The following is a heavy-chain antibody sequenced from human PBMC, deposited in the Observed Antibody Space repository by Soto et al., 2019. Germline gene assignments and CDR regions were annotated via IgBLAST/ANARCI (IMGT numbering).Heavy chain of an antibody. V-gene: IGHV4-34*01. CDR2: INHSGST. CDR3: ARGRSSGWFRDDY. D-gene: IGHD6-19*01. J-gene: IGHJ4*02. CDR1: GGSFSGYY. Sequence: SETLSLTCAVYGGSFSGYYWSWIRQPPGKGLEWIGEINHSGSTNYNPSLKSRVTISVDTSKNQFSLKLSSVTAADTAVYYCARGRSSGWFRDDYWGQGTLVTVSS.